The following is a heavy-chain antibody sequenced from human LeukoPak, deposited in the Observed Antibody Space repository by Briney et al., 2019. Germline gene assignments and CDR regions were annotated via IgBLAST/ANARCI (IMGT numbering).Heavy chain of an antibody. CDR3: ARVGRSSGWDNWFDP. J-gene: IGHJ5*02. CDR2: IYTSGST. Sequence: PSETLSLNCTVSGVSISSYYWSWIRQPAGKGLEWIGRIYTSGSTNYNPSLKSRVTMSVDTSKNQFSLKLSSVTAADTAVYYCARVGRSSGWDNWFDPWGQGTLVTVSS. V-gene: IGHV4-4*07. CDR1: GVSISSYY. D-gene: IGHD6-19*01.